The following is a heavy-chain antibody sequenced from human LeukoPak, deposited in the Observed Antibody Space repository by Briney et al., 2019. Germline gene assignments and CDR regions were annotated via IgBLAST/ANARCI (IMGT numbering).Heavy chain of an antibody. J-gene: IGHJ4*02. CDR2: ISGSGGST. CDR3: AKGGSGGITMIVVVITYFDY. CDR1: GFTFSSYA. V-gene: IGHV3-23*01. D-gene: IGHD3-22*01. Sequence: GSLRLSCAASGFTFSSYAMSWVRQAPGKGLEWVSAISGSGGSTYYADSVKGRFTISRDNSKNTLYLQMNSLRAEDTAVYYCAKGGSGGITMIVVVITYFDYWGQGTLVTVSS.